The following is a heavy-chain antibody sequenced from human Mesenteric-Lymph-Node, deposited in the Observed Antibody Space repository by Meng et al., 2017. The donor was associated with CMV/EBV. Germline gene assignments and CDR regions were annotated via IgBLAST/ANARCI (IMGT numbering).Heavy chain of an antibody. D-gene: IGHD6-13*01. J-gene: IGHJ5*02. Sequence: QVQRVQSGAEVKNPGSSVKVSCKASGGTFSSYTISWVRQAPGQGLEWMGRIIPILGIANYAQKFQGRVTITADKSTSTAYMELSSLRSEDTAVYYCAGGIAAAGSRWFDPWGQGTLVTVSS. V-gene: IGHV1-69*02. CDR3: AGGIAAAGSRWFDP. CDR2: IIPILGIA. CDR1: GGTFSSYT.